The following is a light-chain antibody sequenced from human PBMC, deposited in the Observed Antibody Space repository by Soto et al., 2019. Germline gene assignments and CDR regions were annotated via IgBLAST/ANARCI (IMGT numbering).Light chain of an antibody. CDR3: QQYYSTPPYT. J-gene: IGKJ2*01. Sequence: IVMTQSPDSLAVSLGERATINCKSSQSVLYSSNNKNYLAWYRRKPGQPPKLLIYWASIRGSGAPDRISGSGSGADITLTISSLQAEDVAIYYCQQYYSTPPYTFGQGTKLEIK. V-gene: IGKV4-1*01. CDR1: QSVLYSSNNKNY. CDR2: WAS.